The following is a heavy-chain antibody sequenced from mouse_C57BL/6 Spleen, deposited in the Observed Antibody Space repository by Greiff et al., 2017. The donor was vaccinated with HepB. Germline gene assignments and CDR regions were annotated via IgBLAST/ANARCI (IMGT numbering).Heavy chain of an antibody. CDR2: ISDGGSYT. CDR3: ARETYGSSRYAMDY. V-gene: IGHV5-4*01. J-gene: IGHJ4*01. CDR1: GFTFSSYA. Sequence: EVQGVESGGGLVKPGGSLKLSCAASGFTFSSYAMSWVRQTPEKRLEWVATISDGGSYTYYPDNVKGRFTISRDNAKNNLYLQMSHLKSEDTAMYYCARETYGSSRYAMDYWGQGTSVTVSS. D-gene: IGHD1-1*01.